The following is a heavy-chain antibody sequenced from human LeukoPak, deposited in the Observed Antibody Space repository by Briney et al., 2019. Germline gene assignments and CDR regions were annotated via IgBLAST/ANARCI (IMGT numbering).Heavy chain of an antibody. Sequence: GGSLRLSCAASGFTFSSYWMNWARQAPGKGLEWVASINHNGNVNYYVDSVKGRFTISRDNAKNSLYLQMNSLRAEDTAVYYCARRKVTMVRGVVNYYGMDVWGQGTTVTVSS. CDR3: ARRKVTMVRGVVNYYGMDV. V-gene: IGHV3-7*03. CDR2: INHNGNVN. J-gene: IGHJ6*02. CDR1: GFTFSSYW. D-gene: IGHD3-10*01.